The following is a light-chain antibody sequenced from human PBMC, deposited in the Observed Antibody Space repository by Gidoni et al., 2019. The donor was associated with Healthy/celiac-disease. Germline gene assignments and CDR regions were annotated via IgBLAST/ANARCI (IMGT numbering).Light chain of an antibody. Sequence: EILLPHSPATLSLSPGERATLSCRASQSVSSYLAWYQQKPGQAPRLLIYDASNRATGIPARFIGSGSGTDFTLTISSLEPEDFAVYYCQQRSNWPPTFGQGTKVEIK. V-gene: IGKV3-11*01. CDR1: QSVSSY. CDR3: QQRSNWPPT. J-gene: IGKJ1*01. CDR2: DAS.